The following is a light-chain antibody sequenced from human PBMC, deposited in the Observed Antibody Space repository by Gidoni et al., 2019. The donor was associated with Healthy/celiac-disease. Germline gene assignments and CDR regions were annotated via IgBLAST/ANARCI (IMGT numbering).Light chain of an antibody. CDR3: QQYGSSQAT. V-gene: IGKV3-20*01. Sequence: EIVLTQSPGTLSLSPGERATLSCRASQSVSSSYLAWYQQKPGQAPRLLIYGASSRATGIPDRFSGSGSGTDFTLTISRLEPEDFAVYYCQQYGSSQATFXXXTKVEIK. J-gene: IGKJ1*01. CDR1: QSVSSSY. CDR2: GAS.